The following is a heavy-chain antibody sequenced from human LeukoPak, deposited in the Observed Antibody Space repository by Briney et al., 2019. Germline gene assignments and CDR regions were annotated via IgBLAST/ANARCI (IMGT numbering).Heavy chain of an antibody. Sequence: GGSLRLSCAASGFTFDDYAMSWVRQAPGKGLEWVSDINWNGGSTGYADSVKGRFTISRDNAKNSLSLQMNSLRGEDTALYYCAREVDCNSTSCYYYFDYWGQGTLVTASS. D-gene: IGHD2-2*01. CDR1: GFTFDDYA. J-gene: IGHJ4*02. V-gene: IGHV3-20*04. CDR2: INWNGGST. CDR3: AREVDCNSTSCYYYFDY.